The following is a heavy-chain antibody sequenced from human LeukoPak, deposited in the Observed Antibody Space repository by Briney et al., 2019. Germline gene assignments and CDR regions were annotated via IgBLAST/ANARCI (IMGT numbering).Heavy chain of an antibody. V-gene: IGHV1-2*02. D-gene: IGHD1-26*01. CDR1: GYTFTGYY. Sequence: ASVKVSCKASGYTFTGYYMHWVRQAPGQGLEWMGWINPNSGGTNYAQKFQGRVTMTRDTSISTAYMELSRLRSDDTAVYYCARDRVGATFTYYMDVWGKGTTVTVSS. CDR2: INPNSGGT. CDR3: ARDRVGATFTYYMDV. J-gene: IGHJ6*03.